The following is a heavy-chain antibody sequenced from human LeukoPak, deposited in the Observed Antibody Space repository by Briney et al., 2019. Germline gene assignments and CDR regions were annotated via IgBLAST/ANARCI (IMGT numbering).Heavy chain of an antibody. CDR3: ARAGLFDY. J-gene: IGHJ4*02. CDR2: ISYDGSNK. D-gene: IGHD5/OR15-5a*01. Sequence: GGSLRLSCAASGFTFSSYAMHWVRQAPGKGLEWVAVISYDGSNKYYADSVKGRFTISRDNSKNTLYLQMNSLRAEDTAVYYCARAGLFDYWGQGTLVTVSS. V-gene: IGHV3-30-3*01. CDR1: GFTFSSYA.